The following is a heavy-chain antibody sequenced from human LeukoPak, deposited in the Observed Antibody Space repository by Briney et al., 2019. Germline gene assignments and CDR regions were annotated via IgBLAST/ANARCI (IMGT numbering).Heavy chain of an antibody. CDR1: GYTFTSYG. CDR2: FDPEDGET. D-gene: IGHD6-19*01. Sequence: ASVKVSCKASGYTFTSYGISWVRQAPGKGLEWMGGFDPEDGETIYAQKFQGRVTMTEDTSTDTAYMELSSLRSEDTAVYYCATATQWLVRNGMDVWGQGTTVTVSS. CDR3: ATATQWLVRNGMDV. J-gene: IGHJ6*02. V-gene: IGHV1-24*01.